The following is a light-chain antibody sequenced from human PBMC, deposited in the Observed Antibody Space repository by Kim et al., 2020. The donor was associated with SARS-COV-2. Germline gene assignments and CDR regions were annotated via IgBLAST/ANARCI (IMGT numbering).Light chain of an antibody. V-gene: IGKV3-20*01. Sequence: PPGERATLSCRASQSVGNNYLHWFRQKPGQAPTLLIYNVYIRATGIPDRFSGSGSGTNFTLTVSRLEPEDFAVYFCHQSARAPLTFGGGTKVDIK. J-gene: IGKJ4*01. CDR2: NVY. CDR3: HQSARAPLT. CDR1: QSVGNNY.